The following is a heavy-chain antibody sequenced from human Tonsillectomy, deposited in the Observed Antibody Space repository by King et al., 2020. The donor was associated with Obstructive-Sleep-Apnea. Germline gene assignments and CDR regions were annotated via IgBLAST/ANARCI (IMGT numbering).Heavy chain of an antibody. J-gene: IGHJ4*02. Sequence: QLQESGPGLVKPSETLSLTCTVSGDSISSYDWSWIRQPAGKGLEWIGRIYTSGSTNYNPSLKSRVTMSVDSSKNQFSLKLSSVTAADTAVYYCASIAVAGTSHHDYWGQGTLVTVSS. D-gene: IGHD6-19*01. CDR3: ASIAVAGTSHHDY. CDR1: GDSISSYD. CDR2: IYTSGST. V-gene: IGHV4-4*07.